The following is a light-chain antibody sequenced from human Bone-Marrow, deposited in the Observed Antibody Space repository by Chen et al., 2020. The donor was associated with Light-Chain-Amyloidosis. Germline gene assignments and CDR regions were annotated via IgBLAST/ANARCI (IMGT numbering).Light chain of an antibody. CDR3: QQYESYPRT. CDR1: QSISSW. CDR2: QAS. J-gene: IGKJ1*01. Sequence: DIQMTQSPSTLSGSVGDRVTITCRASQSISSWLAWYQQKPGKAPKLLIYQASTLISGVPSRFSGSGSGTEFIFTISGLQPGDFATYYCQQYESYPRTFGQGTKVEI. V-gene: IGKV1-5*03.